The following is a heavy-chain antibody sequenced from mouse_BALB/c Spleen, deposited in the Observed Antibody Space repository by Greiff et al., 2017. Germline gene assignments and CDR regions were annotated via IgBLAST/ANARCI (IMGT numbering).Heavy chain of an antibody. CDR2: INPSNGRT. CDR3: ARAVITTVVATDY. Sequence: VQLQQPGAELVKPGASVKLSCKASGYTFTSYWMHWVKQRPGQGLEWIGEINPSNGRTNYNEKFKSKATLTVDKSSSTAYMQLSSLTSEDSAVYYCARAVITTVVATDYWGQGTTLTVSS. D-gene: IGHD1-1*01. V-gene: IGHV1S81*02. CDR1: GYTFTSYW. J-gene: IGHJ2*01.